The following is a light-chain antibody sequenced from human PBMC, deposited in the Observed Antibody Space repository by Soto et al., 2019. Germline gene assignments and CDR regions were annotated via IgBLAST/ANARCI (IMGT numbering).Light chain of an antibody. CDR1: SSNIGAGSD. J-gene: IGLJ1*01. CDR2: ANT. Sequence: QLVLTQPPSVSGAPGQRVTISCTGSSSNIGAGSDVHWYQHLPGTSPKLLIYANTNRPSGVPGRFSGSKSGTSASLAITGLQAEDEADYYCQSYDRSLSGSVFGTGTKLTVL. CDR3: QSYDRSLSGSV. V-gene: IGLV1-40*01.